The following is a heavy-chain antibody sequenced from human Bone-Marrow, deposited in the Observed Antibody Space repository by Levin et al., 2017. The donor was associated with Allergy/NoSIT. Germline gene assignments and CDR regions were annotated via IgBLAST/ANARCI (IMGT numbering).Heavy chain of an antibody. CDR2: IYSGGST. Sequence: GESLKISCAASGFTVSSNYMSWVRQAPGKGLEWVSVIYSGGSTYYADSVKGRFTISRDNSKNTLYLQMNSLRAEDTAVYYCARGSTYYYDSSGSANLDPFDYWGQGTLVTVSS. D-gene: IGHD3-22*01. CDR3: ARGSTYYYDSSGSANLDPFDY. CDR1: GFTVSSNY. J-gene: IGHJ4*02. V-gene: IGHV3-53*01.